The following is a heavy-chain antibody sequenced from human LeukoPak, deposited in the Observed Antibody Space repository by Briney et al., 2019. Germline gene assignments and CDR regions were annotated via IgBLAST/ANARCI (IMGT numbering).Heavy chain of an antibody. CDR1: GFIFSSYG. CDR2: ISSSGSTI. D-gene: IGHD1-26*01. CDR3: ARDQGVGADFDY. V-gene: IGHV3-48*03. J-gene: IGHJ4*02. Sequence: GGSLRLSCAASGFIFSSYGMNWVRQAPGRGLEWVSYISSSGSTIYYADSVKGRFAISRDNAKNSLYLQMNSLRAEDTAVYYCARDQGVGADFDYWGQGTLVTVSS.